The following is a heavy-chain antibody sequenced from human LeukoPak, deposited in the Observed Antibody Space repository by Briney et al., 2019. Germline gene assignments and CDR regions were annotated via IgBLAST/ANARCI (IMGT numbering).Heavy chain of an antibody. CDR1: GFTFTSYA. V-gene: IGHV3-23*01. Sequence: GGSLRLSCAPSGFTFTSYAMSWVSQAPGEGLEWVSAISGSGGSTYYADSVKGRFTISRDNSKNTLYLQMNSLRAEDTAVYYCAKDRWTGLIVVVPAAIVDYWGQGTLVTVSS. J-gene: IGHJ4*02. D-gene: IGHD2-2*02. CDR3: AKDRWTGLIVVVPAAIVDY. CDR2: ISGSGGST.